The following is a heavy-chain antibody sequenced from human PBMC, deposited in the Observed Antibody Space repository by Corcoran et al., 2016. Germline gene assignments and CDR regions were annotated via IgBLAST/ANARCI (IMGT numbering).Heavy chain of an antibody. CDR3: TRGGYYDSSGYYSDDAFDI. V-gene: IGHV3-49*03. Sequence: EVQLVESGGGLVQPGRSLRLSCTASGFTFGDYAMSWFRQAPGKGLEWVGFIRSKAYGGTTEYAASVKGRVTISRDDSKSIAYLQMNSLKTEDTAVYYCTRGGYYDSSGYYSDDAFDIWGQGTMVTVSS. D-gene: IGHD3-22*01. J-gene: IGHJ3*02. CDR1: GFTFGDYA. CDR2: IRSKAYGGTT.